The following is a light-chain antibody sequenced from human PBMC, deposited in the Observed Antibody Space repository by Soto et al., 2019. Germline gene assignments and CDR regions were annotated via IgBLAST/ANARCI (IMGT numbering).Light chain of an antibody. CDR1: QSVSSSY. CDR2: DAS. Sequence: EIVMTQSPGTLSLSPGERATLSCRASQSVSSSYLAWYQQKPGQAPRLLIYDASSRATGIPDRFSGSGSGTNFTLTISSLDPEDFAVYSCQHYGSPPWTFGQGTKVDIK. V-gene: IGKV3-20*01. J-gene: IGKJ1*01. CDR3: QHYGSPPWT.